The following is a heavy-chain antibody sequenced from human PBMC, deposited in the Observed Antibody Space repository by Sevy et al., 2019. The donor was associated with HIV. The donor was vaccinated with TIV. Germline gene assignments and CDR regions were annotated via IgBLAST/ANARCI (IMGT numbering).Heavy chain of an antibody. Sequence: ASVKVSCKVSGYTLTKLSMHWVRQAPGKGLEWMGRFDPEDGETIYAQKFQARVTMTEDTSTDTAYMELSSLRYEDTAVYYCASAREYYEDSSGYLDYWGQGTLVTVSS. CDR3: ASAREYYEDSSGYLDY. CDR2: FDPEDGET. J-gene: IGHJ4*02. D-gene: IGHD3-22*01. V-gene: IGHV1-24*01. CDR1: GYTLTKLS.